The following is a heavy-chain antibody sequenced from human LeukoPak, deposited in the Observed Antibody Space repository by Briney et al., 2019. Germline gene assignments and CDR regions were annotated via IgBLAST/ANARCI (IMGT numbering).Heavy chain of an antibody. Sequence: GRSLRLSCAASGFTFSSYGMHWVRQAPGKGLEWVAVISYDGSNKYYADSVKGRFTISRDNSKNTLYLQMNSLRAEDTALYYCAKGLRFLEWLFPGDTAPLPLDAFDIWGQGTMVTVSS. CDR2: ISYDGSNK. J-gene: IGHJ3*02. CDR1: GFTFSSYG. V-gene: IGHV3-30*18. CDR3: AKGLRFLEWLFPGDTAPLPLDAFDI. D-gene: IGHD3-3*01.